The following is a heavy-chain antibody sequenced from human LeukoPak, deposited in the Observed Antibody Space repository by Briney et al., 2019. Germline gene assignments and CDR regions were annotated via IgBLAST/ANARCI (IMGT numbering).Heavy chain of an antibody. J-gene: IGHJ4*02. CDR2: ISSSGSTI. Sequence: GGSLRLSCAASGFTFSDYYMSWIRQAPGKGLEWVSYISSSGSTIYYADSVKGRFTISRDISENTLFLQMSSLRAEDTAVYYCARGEEYDAKAGIDYWGQGTLVTVSS. CDR1: GFTFSDYY. V-gene: IGHV3-11*04. D-gene: IGHD4/OR15-4a*01. CDR3: ARGEEYDAKAGIDY.